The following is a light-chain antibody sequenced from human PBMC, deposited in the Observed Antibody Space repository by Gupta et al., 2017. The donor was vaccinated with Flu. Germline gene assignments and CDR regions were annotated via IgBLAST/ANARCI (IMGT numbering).Light chain of an antibody. J-gene: IGKJ1*01. CDR1: QGISSY. CDR2: AAS. CDR3: QQYDSYPRT. Sequence: PSSLSASTGDRVTITCRASQGISSYLAWYQQKPGKAPKLLIYAASTLQSGVPSRFSGSGSGTDFTLTISCLQSEDFATYYCQQYDSYPRTFGQGTKVEIK. V-gene: IGKV1-8*01.